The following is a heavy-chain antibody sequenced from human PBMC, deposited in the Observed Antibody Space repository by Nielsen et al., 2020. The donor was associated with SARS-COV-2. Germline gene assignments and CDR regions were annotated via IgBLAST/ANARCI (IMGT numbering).Heavy chain of an antibody. CDR3: ARVPITMVRGGYYYYYGMDV. Sequence: GGSLRLSCAASGFTFRNYAMSWVRQAPGKGLEWVSVIRGGGGSIYYADSVKGRFTISSDNSKNTLYLQMNSLRAEDTAVYYCARVPITMVRGGYYYYYGMDVWGQGTTVTVSS. J-gene: IGHJ6*02. CDR1: GFTFRNYA. V-gene: IGHV3-23*01. D-gene: IGHD3-10*01. CDR2: IRGGGGSI.